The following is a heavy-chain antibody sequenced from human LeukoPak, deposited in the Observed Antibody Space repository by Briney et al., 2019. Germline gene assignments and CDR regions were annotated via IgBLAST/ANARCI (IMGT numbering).Heavy chain of an antibody. V-gene: IGHV1-69*05. D-gene: IGHD4-17*01. CDR3: AREWVIDYGDYDVYHYFDY. J-gene: IGHJ4*02. CDR2: IIPIFGTA. Sequence: SVKVSCKASGGTFSSYAISWVRQAPGQGLEWMGRIIPIFGTANYAQKFQGRVTITTDESTSTAYMELSSLRSEDTAVYYCAREWVIDYGDYDVYHYFDYWGRGTLVTVSS. CDR1: GGTFSSYA.